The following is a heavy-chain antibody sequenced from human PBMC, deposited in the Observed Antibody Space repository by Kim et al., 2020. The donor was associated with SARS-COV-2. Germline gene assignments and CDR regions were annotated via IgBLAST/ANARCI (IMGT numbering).Heavy chain of an antibody. CDR1: GFIFTNSA. CDR3: GKSEGITVSATLWVP. V-gene: IGHV3-23*01. J-gene: IGHJ5*02. Sequence: GGSLRLSCAASGFIFTNSAMSWVRQAPGKGLEWVSAISHNGRDTYYADSVKGRFTISRDNSRNTLYLEMNSLRPEDTALYYCGKSEGITVSATLWVPWGQGTLVTVSS. CDR2: ISHNGRDT. D-gene: IGHD2-21*01.